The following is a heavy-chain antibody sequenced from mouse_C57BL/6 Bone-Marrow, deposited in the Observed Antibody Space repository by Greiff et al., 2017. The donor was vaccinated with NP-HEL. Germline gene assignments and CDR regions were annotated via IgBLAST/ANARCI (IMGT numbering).Heavy chain of an antibody. CDR3: AREVESPYYYAVDD. J-gene: IGHJ4*01. D-gene: IGHD1-3*01. CDR2: IDPSDSYT. Sequence: VKLQQPGAELVMPGASVKLSCKASGYTFTSYWMHWVKQRPGQGLEWIGEIDPSDSYTNYNQKFKGKSTLTVDKSSSTAYMQLSSLTSEDSAVYYCAREVESPYYYAVDDWGQGTSVTVSS. CDR1: GYTFTSYW. V-gene: IGHV1-69*01.